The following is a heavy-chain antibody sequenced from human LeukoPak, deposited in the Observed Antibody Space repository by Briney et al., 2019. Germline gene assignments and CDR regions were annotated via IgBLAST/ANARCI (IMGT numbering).Heavy chain of an antibody. CDR2: ISAYNGNT. D-gene: IGHD3-10*01. CDR1: GYTFTSYG. CDR3: AREVYGSGSYYFDY. Sequence: GSSVKVSCKASGYTFTSYGISWVRQAPGQALEWMGWISAYNGNTNYAQKLQGRVTMTTDTSTSTAYMELSSLRSDDTAVYYCAREVYGSGSYYFDYWGQGTLVTVSS. J-gene: IGHJ4*02. V-gene: IGHV1-18*01.